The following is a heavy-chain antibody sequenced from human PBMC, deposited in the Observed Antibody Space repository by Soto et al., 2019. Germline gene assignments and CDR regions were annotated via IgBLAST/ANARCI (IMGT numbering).Heavy chain of an antibody. D-gene: IGHD6-19*01. Sequence: SETLSLTCAVYGGSFSGYYWSWIRQPPGKGLEWIGEINHSGSTNYNPSLKSRVTISVDTSKNQFSLKLSSVTAADTAVYYCARKAVAAPFDYWGQGTLVTVSS. V-gene: IGHV4-34*01. CDR2: INHSGST. CDR1: GGSFSGYY. J-gene: IGHJ4*02. CDR3: ARKAVAAPFDY.